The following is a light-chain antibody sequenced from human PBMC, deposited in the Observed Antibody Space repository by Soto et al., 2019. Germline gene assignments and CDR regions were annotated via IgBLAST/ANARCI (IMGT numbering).Light chain of an antibody. CDR3: QVWDSISDLVV. Sequence: SYELTQPPSVSVAPGQTARITCGGNTIGSKRVQWYQQKPGLAPVLVLYDDSDRPSGIPERFSGSNSGNAATLNISRVEAGDEADYYCQVWDSISDLVVFGGGTKLTVL. CDR1: TIGSKR. J-gene: IGLJ2*01. V-gene: IGLV3-21*02. CDR2: DDS.